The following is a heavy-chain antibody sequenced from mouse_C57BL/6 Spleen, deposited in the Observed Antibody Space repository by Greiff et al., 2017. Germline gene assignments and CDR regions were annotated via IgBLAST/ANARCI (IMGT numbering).Heavy chain of an antibody. CDR2: INPNNGGT. CDR1: GYTFTDYN. CDR3: ARRSTAIYENYYAMDY. V-gene: IGHV1-22*01. J-gene: IGHJ4*01. D-gene: IGHD1-2*01. Sequence: EVQLQQSGPELVKPGASVKMSCKASGYTFTDYNMHWVKQSHGKSLEWIGYINPNNGGTSYNQKFKGKATLTVNKSSSTAYMELRSLTSEDSAVYYCARRSTAIYENYYAMDYWGQGTSVTVSS.